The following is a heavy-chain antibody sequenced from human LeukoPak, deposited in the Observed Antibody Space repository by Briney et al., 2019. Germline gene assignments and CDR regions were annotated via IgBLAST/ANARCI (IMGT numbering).Heavy chain of an antibody. CDR2: VYYTGSA. D-gene: IGHD3-10*01. CDR1: GGSISSTSYH. J-gene: IGHJ5*02. V-gene: IGHV4-39*01. Sequence: PSETLSLTCTVSGGSISSTSYHWAWIRQPPGKGLEWIATVYYTGSAYYNPSLKSRVTISVDTSKSQFSLKLSSVTTADTALYYCARYASGSYYWFGPWGQGTLVTVSS. CDR3: ARYASGSYYWFGP.